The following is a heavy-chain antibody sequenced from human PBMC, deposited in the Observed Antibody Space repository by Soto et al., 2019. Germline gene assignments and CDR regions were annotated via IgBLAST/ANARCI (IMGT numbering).Heavy chain of an antibody. V-gene: IGHV1-18*01. Sequence: ASVKVSCKASGYSFDDYGISWVRQVPGQGLEWMGWISAYNGNTNFAQRFQGRVTLTTDTSTSTAYMEVRSLRSDDTAVYFCGRTESAFCGNNMRGMDVWGQGTTVTVAS. D-gene: IGHD1-20*01. CDR2: ISAYNGNT. CDR1: GYSFDDYG. J-gene: IGHJ6*02. CDR3: GRTESAFCGNNMRGMDV.